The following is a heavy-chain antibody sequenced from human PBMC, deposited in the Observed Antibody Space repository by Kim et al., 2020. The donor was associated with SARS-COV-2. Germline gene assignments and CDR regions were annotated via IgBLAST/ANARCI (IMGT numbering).Heavy chain of an antibody. J-gene: IGHJ6*02. D-gene: IGHD2-2*01. CDR3: ASHEAIVPAADREYYYYGMDV. V-gene: IGHV3-48*02. CDR2: ISSSSSTI. Sequence: GGSLRLSCAASGFTFSSYSMNWVRQAPGKGLEWVSYISSSSSTIYYADSVKGRFTISRDNAKNSLYLQMNSLRDEDTAVYYCASHEAIVPAADREYYYYGMDVWGQGTTVTVSS. CDR1: GFTFSSYS.